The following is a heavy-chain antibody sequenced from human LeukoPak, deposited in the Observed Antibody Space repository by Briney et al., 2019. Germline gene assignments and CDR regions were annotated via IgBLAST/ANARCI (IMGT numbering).Heavy chain of an antibody. CDR2: ISGSDDFT. J-gene: IGHJ3*02. Sequence: GGSLRLSCAASGFTFDNYAISWVRQAPGKGLKWVSTISGSDDFTYYADSVKGRFTISRDNSKSTLYLQMNSPRAEDTAVYYCGRDPNGDYIGAFDMWGQGTVVTVSS. D-gene: IGHD4-17*01. V-gene: IGHV3-23*01. CDR3: GRDPNGDYIGAFDM. CDR1: GFTFDNYA.